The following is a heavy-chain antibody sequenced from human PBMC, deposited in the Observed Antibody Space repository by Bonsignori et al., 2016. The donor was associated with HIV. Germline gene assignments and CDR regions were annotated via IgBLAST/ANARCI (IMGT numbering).Heavy chain of an antibody. CDR3: ARVVPGLNGGLNARWFDP. V-gene: IGHV1-18*01. J-gene: IGHJ5*02. Sequence: WVRQAPGQGLEWMGWISAYNGNTNYAQKLQGRVTMTTDTSTSTAYMELRSLRSDDTAVYYCARVVPGLNGGLNARWFDPWGQGTLVTVSS. D-gene: IGHD3-16*01. CDR2: ISAYNGNT.